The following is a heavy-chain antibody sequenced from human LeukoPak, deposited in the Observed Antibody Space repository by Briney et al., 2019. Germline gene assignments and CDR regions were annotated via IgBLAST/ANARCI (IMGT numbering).Heavy chain of an antibody. CDR3: AREGIPLDSSGWYNWFDP. Sequence: PGGSLRLSCAASGFTFSSYWMSWVRQAPGKGLEWVANIKQDGSEKYYVDSVKGRFTISRDNAKNSLYLQMNSLRAEDTAVYYCAREGIPLDSSGWYNWFDPWGQGTLVTVSS. V-gene: IGHV3-7*01. CDR1: GFTFSSYW. CDR2: IKQDGSEK. D-gene: IGHD6-19*01. J-gene: IGHJ5*02.